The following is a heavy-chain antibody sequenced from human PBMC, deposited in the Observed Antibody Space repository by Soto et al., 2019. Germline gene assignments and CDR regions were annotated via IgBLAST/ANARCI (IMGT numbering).Heavy chain of an antibody. D-gene: IGHD3-10*01. CDR2: TNHSGST. J-gene: IGHJ6*02. CDR3: ATARAGLLWFGELDYYYYGMDV. V-gene: IGHV4-34*01. Sequence: SETLSLTCAVYGGSFSGYYWSWIRQPPGKGLEWIGETNHSGSTNYNPSLKSRVTISVDTSKNQFSLKLSSVTAADTAVYYCATARAGLLWFGELDYYYYGMDVWGQGTTVTVSS. CDR1: GGSFSGYY.